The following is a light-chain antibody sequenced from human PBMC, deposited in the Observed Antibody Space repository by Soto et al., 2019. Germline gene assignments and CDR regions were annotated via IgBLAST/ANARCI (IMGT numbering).Light chain of an antibody. CDR3: ASWDASLNGWV. CDR1: SSNIGSDT. CDR2: RSN. Sequence: QSVLTQPPSASGTPGQRVTISCSGSSSNIGSDTVNWYQQLPGTAPKLLIHRSNQRPSGVPGRFSGSKSGTSASLAISGLQPEDEADYHCASWDASLNGWVFGGGTKLTVL. J-gene: IGLJ3*02. V-gene: IGLV1-44*01.